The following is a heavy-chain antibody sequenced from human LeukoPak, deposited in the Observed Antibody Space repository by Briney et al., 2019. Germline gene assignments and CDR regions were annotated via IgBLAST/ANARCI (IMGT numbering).Heavy chain of an antibody. D-gene: IGHD6-25*01. CDR2: INQDGSEK. CDR3: AREGTVQSGYDPNWFDP. V-gene: IGHV3-7*01. J-gene: IGHJ5*02. CDR1: GFTFRSYW. Sequence: GGSLRLSCVASGFTFRSYWMSWVRQAPGKGLEWVANINQDGSEKYYVDSVKGRFTISRDNAKNSLYLQMNSLRAEDTAVYYCAREGTVQSGYDPNWFDPWGQGTLVTVSS.